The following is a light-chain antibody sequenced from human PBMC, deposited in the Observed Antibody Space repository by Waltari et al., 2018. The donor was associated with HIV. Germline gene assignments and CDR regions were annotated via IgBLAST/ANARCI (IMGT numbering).Light chain of an antibody. CDR3: QAWDSNTAHVL. J-gene: IGLJ2*01. CDR2: QDR. Sequence: SYDLTQPPSVSVSPGQTASITCSGDKLGDKYASWYQQKAGQSPVLVIFQDRHRPSGTPDRFSGSNAGNTATLTISGTQAMDEADYYRQAWDSNTAHVLFGGGTKVTVL. V-gene: IGLV3-1*01. CDR1: KLGDKY.